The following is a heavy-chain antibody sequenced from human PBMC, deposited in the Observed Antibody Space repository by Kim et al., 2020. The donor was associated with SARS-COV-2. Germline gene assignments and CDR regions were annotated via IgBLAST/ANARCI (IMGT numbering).Heavy chain of an antibody. CDR3: ASESITMVRGVSDAFDI. Sequence: LKSRVTISVDTSKSQFSLKLSSVTAADTAVYYCASESITMVRGVSDAFDIWGQGTMVTVSS. J-gene: IGHJ3*02. V-gene: IGHV4-39*01. D-gene: IGHD3-10*01.